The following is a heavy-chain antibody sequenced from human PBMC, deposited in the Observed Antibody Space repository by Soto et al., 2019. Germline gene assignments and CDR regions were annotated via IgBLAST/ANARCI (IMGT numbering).Heavy chain of an antibody. CDR2: INPNSGRT. J-gene: IGHJ6*03. Sequence: QVQLVQSGAEVKKPGASVKVSCKASGYAFSQFYIHWRRQSPGQGLEWMGWINPNSGRTKFAQNFQGWVTMTRDTYIKTVYMELSGLRSDATAGYYCARESGGTTATLDYYDFYMDVWGKGTTVTVSS. CDR3: ARESGGTTATLDYYDFYMDV. CDR1: GYAFSQFY. V-gene: IGHV1-2*04. D-gene: IGHD4-17*01.